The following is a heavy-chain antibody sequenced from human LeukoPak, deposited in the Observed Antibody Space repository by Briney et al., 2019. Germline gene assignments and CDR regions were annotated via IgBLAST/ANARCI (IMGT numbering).Heavy chain of an antibody. CDR3: AKKSRYLGRIAAPFDY. Sequence: PGGSLRLSCAASGFTFSSYAMSWVRQAPGKGLEWASAISGSGGSTYYADSVKGRFTISRDNSKNALYLQMNSLRAEDTAVYYCAKKSRYLGRIAAPFDYWGQGTLVTVSS. CDR2: ISGSGGST. CDR1: GFTFSSYA. D-gene: IGHD6-13*01. V-gene: IGHV3-23*01. J-gene: IGHJ4*02.